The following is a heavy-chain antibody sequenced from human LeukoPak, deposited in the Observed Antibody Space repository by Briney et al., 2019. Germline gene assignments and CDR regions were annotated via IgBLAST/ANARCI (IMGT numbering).Heavy chain of an antibody. D-gene: IGHD2-21*01. CDR3: ARGLVGMGGFDL. CDR2: MNPNSGNT. CDR1: GYTFTSYD. Sequence: ASVKVSCKASGYTFTSYDINWVRQATGQGLEWMGWMNPNSGNTGYAQKFQGIVTMTRNTSISTAYMELSSLRSEDTAVYYCARGLVGMGGFDLWGRGTLVTVSS. V-gene: IGHV1-8*01. J-gene: IGHJ2*01.